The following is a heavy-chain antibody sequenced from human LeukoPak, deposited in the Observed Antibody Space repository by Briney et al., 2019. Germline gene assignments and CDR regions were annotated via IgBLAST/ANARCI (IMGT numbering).Heavy chain of an antibody. J-gene: IGHJ3*02. CDR2: INPNSGGT. Sequence: ASVKVSCKASGYTFTGYYMHWVRQAPGQGLEWMGRINPNSGGTNYAQKFQGRVTMTRDTSISTAYMELSRLRSDDTAVYYCARDPSGSYFDAFDIWGQGTMVTVSS. CDR3: ARDPSGSYFDAFDI. D-gene: IGHD1-26*01. CDR1: GYTFTGYY. V-gene: IGHV1-2*06.